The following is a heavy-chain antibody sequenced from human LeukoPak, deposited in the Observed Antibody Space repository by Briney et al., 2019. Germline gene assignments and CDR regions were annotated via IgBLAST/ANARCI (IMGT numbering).Heavy chain of an antibody. Sequence: PGGSLRLSCAASGFTFSSYSTNWVRQAPGKGLEWVSSISSSSSYIYYADSVKGRFTISRDNAKNSLYLQMNSLRAEDTAVYYCAREPRAAAGTKGSDYWGQGTLVTVSS. V-gene: IGHV3-21*01. D-gene: IGHD6-13*01. CDR1: GFTFSSYS. J-gene: IGHJ4*02. CDR3: AREPRAAAGTKGSDY. CDR2: ISSSSSYI.